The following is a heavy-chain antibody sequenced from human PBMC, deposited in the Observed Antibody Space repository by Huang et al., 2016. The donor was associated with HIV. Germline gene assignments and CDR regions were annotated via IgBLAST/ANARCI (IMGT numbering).Heavy chain of an antibody. D-gene: IGHD3-3*02. Sequence: QVQLVESGGGVVQAGGSLRLSCEGSGFSFSTHAMHWVRQAPGKGLEGVTAISYDGITQYYADSMRGRFTVSRDNAKNTVHLQMVSLRGEDTAVYYCARDPPRTFVGDLDCWGQGTLVTVSS. J-gene: IGHJ4*02. CDR1: GFSFSTHA. CDR3: ARDPPRTFVGDLDC. V-gene: IGHV3-30-3*01. CDR2: ISYDGITQ.